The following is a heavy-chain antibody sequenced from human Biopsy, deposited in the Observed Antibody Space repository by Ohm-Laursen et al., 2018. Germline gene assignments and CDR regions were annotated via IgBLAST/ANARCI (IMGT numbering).Heavy chain of an antibody. D-gene: IGHD5/OR15-5a*01. Sequence: RSLRLSCSAPGFTFSNYGMHWVRQAPGKGLEWVALIWYDGSNKNSEDSVKGRFTVSRDNSKNTLFLQMNNLRAEDTAVYYCARDQSGLRGINWYFDLWGRGTLVTVSS. V-gene: IGHV3-33*01. J-gene: IGHJ2*01. CDR2: IWYDGSNK. CDR1: GFTFSNYG. CDR3: ARDQSGLRGINWYFDL.